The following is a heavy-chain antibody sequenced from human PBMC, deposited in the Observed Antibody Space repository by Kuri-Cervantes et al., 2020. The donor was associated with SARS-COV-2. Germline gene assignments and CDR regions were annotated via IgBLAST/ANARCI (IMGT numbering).Heavy chain of an antibody. D-gene: IGHD6-6*01. CDR1: GGSFSGYY. Sequence: GSLRLSCAVYGGSFSGYYWGWIRQPPGKGLEWIGEINHSGSTNYHPSLKSRVTISVDTSKNQFSLKLSSVTAADTAVYYCARGRSSFGNWGQGTLVTVSS. V-gene: IGHV4-34*01. CDR2: INHSGST. CDR3: ARGRSSFGN. J-gene: IGHJ4*02.